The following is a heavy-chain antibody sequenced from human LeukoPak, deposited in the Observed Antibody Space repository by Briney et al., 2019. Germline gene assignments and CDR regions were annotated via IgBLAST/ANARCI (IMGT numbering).Heavy chain of an antibody. CDR3: ARGRRQQLGYRFDY. CDR2: ISYDGSNK. Sequence: GRSLRLSCAASGFTFSSYAMHWVRQAPGKGLEWVAVISYDGSNKYYADSVKGRFTISRDNSKNTLYLQMNSLRAADTAVYYCARGRRQQLGYRFDYWGQGTLVTVSS. J-gene: IGHJ4*02. D-gene: IGHD6-13*01. CDR1: GFTFSSYA. V-gene: IGHV3-30-3*01.